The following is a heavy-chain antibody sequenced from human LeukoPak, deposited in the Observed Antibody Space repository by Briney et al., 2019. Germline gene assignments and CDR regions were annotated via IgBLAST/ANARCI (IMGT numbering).Heavy chain of an antibody. J-gene: IGHJ4*02. CDR1: GGTFSSYA. CDR3: ARGDCTNGVCYPPGFDY. CDR2: IIPIFGTA. D-gene: IGHD2-8*01. Sequence: GSSVKVSCKASGGTFSSYAISWVRQAPGQGLEWMGGIIPIFGTANYAQKFQGRVTITADESTSTAYMELSSLRSEDTAVYYCARGDCTNGVCYPPGFDYWGQGTLVTVSS. V-gene: IGHV1-69*01.